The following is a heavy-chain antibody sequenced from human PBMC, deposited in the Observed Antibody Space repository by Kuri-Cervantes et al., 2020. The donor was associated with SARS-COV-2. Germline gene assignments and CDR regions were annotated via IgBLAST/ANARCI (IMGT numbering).Heavy chain of an antibody. J-gene: IGHJ6*03. CDR1: GYIFTTYW. CDR2: IYPGDSNT. CDR3: ARRAYGEQVDYYYMDV. V-gene: IGHV5-51*01. D-gene: IGHD4-17*01. Sequence: KVSCKGSGYIFTTYWIGWVRQMPGKGLEWMGIIYPGDSNTSYSPSFQGQVAISADKSISTAFLQWSSLKASDTAIYYCARRAYGEQVDYYYMDVWGKGTTVTVSS.